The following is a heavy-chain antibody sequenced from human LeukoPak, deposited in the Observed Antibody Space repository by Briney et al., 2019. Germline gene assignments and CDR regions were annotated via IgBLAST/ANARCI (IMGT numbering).Heavy chain of an antibody. V-gene: IGHV4-61*02. CDR2: IYTSGST. CDR1: GGSISSGSYY. D-gene: IGHD3-16*01. CDR3: ARDGLSGNFDY. J-gene: IGHJ4*02. Sequence: SETLSLTCTVSGGSISSGSYYWSWIRQPAGKGLEWIGRIYTSGSTNYNPSLKSRVTISVDTSKNQFSLKLSSVTAADTAVYYCARDGLSGNFDYWGQGTLVTVSS.